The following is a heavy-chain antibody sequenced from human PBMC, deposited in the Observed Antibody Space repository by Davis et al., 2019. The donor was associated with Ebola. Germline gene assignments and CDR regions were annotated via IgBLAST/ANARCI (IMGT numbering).Heavy chain of an antibody. D-gene: IGHD6-19*01. V-gene: IGHV3-30*02. J-gene: IGHJ4*02. CDR2: IWYDGSNK. Sequence: GESLKISCAASGFTFSSYGMHWVRQAPGKGLEWVAVIWYDGSNKYYADSVKGRFTISRDNSKNTLYLQMNSLRAEDTAVYYCAKETEQWLVQVGYYFDYWGQGTLVTVSS. CDR3: AKETEQWLVQVGYYFDY. CDR1: GFTFSSYG.